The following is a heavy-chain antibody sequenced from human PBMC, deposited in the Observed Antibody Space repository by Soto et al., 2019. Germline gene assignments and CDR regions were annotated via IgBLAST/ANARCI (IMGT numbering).Heavy chain of an antibody. J-gene: IGHJ4*02. CDR1: GFSINAYA. V-gene: IGHV3-23*01. D-gene: IGHD2-15*01. CDR2: LRHSDT. Sequence: EVQLLESGGDLAQPGGTLRLACAASGFSINAYAMSWVRQAPGKGLEWVSTLRHSDTYYSGSVRGRFTISRDEAKNTLYLNLHNLRVEDTAVYYCAKDRGGGGYPLFDSWGQGTLVTVSS. CDR3: AKDRGGGGYPLFDS.